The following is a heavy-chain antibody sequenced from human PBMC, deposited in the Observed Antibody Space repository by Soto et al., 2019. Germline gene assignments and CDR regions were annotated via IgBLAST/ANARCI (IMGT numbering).Heavy chain of an antibody. V-gene: IGHV1-2*02. J-gene: IGHJ4*02. CDR2: INPNSGGT. CDR1: GYTFTGYY. Sequence: QVQLVQSGAEVKKPGASVKVSCKASGYTFTGYYMHWVRQAPGQGLEWMGWINPNSGGTNYAQKFQGRVTMTRDTSISTAYMELSRLRSDDTAVYYCALSRDGYNQGGYYFDYWGQGTLVTVSS. D-gene: IGHD5-12*01. CDR3: ALSRDGYNQGGYYFDY.